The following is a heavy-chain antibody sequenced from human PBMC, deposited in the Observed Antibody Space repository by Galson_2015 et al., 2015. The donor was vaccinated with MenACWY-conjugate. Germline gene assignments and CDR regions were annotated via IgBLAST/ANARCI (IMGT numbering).Heavy chain of an antibody. V-gene: IGHV4-59*01. CDR2: IYYSGTT. J-gene: IGHJ4*02. CDR3: ARGGGVYDN. CDR1: GGSISNYY. D-gene: IGHD5/OR15-5a*01. Sequence: LSLTCTVSGGSISNYYWSWIRSPPGTALEWIGYIYYSGTTNYNPSLKSRVTISVDTSKNQFSLKLSSVTAADTAVYYCARGGGVYDNWGQGTLVTVSS.